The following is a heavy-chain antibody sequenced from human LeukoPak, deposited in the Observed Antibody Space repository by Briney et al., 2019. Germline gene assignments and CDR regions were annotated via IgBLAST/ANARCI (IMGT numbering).Heavy chain of an antibody. CDR2: IRYDGSNK. CDR1: GFTFSSYG. D-gene: IGHD3-10*01. CDR3: AKDSHLWFGELSYYYYYMDV. V-gene: IGHV3-30*02. J-gene: IGHJ6*03. Sequence: GGSLRLSCAASGFTFSSYGMHWVRQAPGKGLEWVAFIRYDGSNKYYADSVKGRFTISRDNSKNTLYLQMNSLRAEDTAVYYCAKDSHLWFGELSYYYYYMDVWGKGTTVTISS.